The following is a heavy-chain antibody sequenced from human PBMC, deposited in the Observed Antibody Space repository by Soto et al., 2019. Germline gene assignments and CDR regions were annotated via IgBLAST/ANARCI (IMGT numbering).Heavy chain of an antibody. CDR3: VREPWGFSGTWYDY. Sequence: GGSLRLSCAASQFSFSSYWMHWVRQVPGKGPAWVSRINHDGSKTEYADSVKGRFTISRDNTNNTLYLQMNSLRVEDTAMYYCVREPWGFSGTWYDYWGQGTLVTVSA. CDR2: INHDGSKT. V-gene: IGHV3-74*01. J-gene: IGHJ4*02. CDR1: QFSFSSYW. D-gene: IGHD6-13*01.